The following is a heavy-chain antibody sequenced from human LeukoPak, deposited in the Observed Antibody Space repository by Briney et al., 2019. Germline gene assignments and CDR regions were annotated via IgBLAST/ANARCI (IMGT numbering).Heavy chain of an antibody. V-gene: IGHV4-39*02. J-gene: IGHJ4*02. CDR2: IYYSGLT. Sequence: PAETLSLTCTVSGVSVSSSNSYWVWIRPPPGKGPEWIASIYYSGLTYDNPSLKSRVSISIDPTKNHFSLKVSSVTAADPAVYYCASGTFDDYGDHARGDYFDHWGQGTLVTVSS. CDR1: GVSVSSSNSY. CDR3: ASGTFDDYGDHARGDYFDH. D-gene: IGHD4-17*01.